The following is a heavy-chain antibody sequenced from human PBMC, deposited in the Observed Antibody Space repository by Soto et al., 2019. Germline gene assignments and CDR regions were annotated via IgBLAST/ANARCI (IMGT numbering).Heavy chain of an antibody. CDR1: GYTFTSYG. CDR2: ISAYNGNT. Sequence: QVQLVQSGAEVKKPGASVKVSCKASGYTFTSYGISWVRQAPGQGLEWMGWISAYNGNTNYAQKVQGRVTMTTDTSTSTAYMELRSLRSDDTAVYYWSRVMPATAAVADGWFAPWGQGTLVTVSS. J-gene: IGHJ5*02. D-gene: IGHD6-19*01. CDR3: SRVMPATAAVADGWFAP. V-gene: IGHV1-18*01.